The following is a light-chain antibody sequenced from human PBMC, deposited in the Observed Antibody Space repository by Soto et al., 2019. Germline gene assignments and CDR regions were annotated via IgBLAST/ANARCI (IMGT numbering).Light chain of an antibody. CDR3: QHYNSYST. V-gene: IGKV1-5*03. J-gene: IGKJ1*01. CDR2: KVS. CDR1: QSVSPW. Sequence: EIQMTQSPSTLSASVGDRVTITCRASQSVSPWLAWYQQKPGKAPDLLIYKVSTLESGVPSRFSGSGSGTEFTLTISSLHPDDSATYYCQHYNSYSTFGQGTKVEIK.